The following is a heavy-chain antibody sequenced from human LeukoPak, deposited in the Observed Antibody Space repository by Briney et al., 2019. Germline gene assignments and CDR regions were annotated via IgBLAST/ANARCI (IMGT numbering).Heavy chain of an antibody. CDR1: GFTFSNYV. Sequence: GGSLRLSCAASGFTFSNYVMSWVRQAPGKGLEWISTINPSGANTYYAASVRGRLTISRDNSKDSLHLQMNGLRADDTAIYYCAKNAVVVAATYYFGYWGQGTLVTVSS. D-gene: IGHD2-15*01. CDR2: INPSGANT. V-gene: IGHV3-23*01. CDR3: AKNAVVVAATYYFGY. J-gene: IGHJ4*02.